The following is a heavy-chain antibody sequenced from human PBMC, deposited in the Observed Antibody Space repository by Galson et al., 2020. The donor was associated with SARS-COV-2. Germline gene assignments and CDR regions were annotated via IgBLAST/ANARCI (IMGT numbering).Heavy chain of an antibody. Sequence: SETLSLTCAVYGGSSSGYSWTWTRQPPGKGLEWIGEINFGGNTNYSPSLRSRVTVSVDTSKNQFSLNLRSVTAADTALYYCARGHRGVVPSPVLGLGPYYSYYYMDVWGKGTTVTVSS. CDR3: ARGHRGVVPSPVLGLGPYYSYYYMDV. V-gene: IGHV4-34*01. CDR2: INFGGNT. D-gene: IGHD3-10*01. CDR1: GGSSSGYS. J-gene: IGHJ6*03.